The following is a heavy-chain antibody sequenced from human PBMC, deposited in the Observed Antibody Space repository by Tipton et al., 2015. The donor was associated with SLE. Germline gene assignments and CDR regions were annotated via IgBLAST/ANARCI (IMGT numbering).Heavy chain of an antibody. D-gene: IGHD6-13*01. Sequence: SLRLSCAVSGGSLTNSYWWTWVRQTPGKGLEWIGEIYHSGSANYNPSLKSRLTISVDKSKNQFSLKLRSMTAADTAVYYCARAIWYSGYYGMDVWGHGTTVTVSS. CDR1: GGSLTNSYW. CDR3: ARAIWYSGYYGMDV. CDR2: IYHSGSA. J-gene: IGHJ6*02. V-gene: IGHV4-4*02.